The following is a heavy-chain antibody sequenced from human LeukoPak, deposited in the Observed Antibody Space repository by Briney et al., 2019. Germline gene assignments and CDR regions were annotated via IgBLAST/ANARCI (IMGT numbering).Heavy chain of an antibody. CDR3: ARDLTIFGVVIMGGWFDP. CDR1: GGSISSGSYY. CDR2: IYTSGST. Sequence: SETLSLTCTVSGGSISSGSYYWSWIRQPAGKGLEWIGRIYTSGSTNYNPSLKSRVTISVDTSKNQFSLKLSSVTAADTAVHYCARDLTIFGVVIMGGWFDPWGQGTLVTVSS. J-gene: IGHJ5*02. D-gene: IGHD3-3*01. V-gene: IGHV4-61*02.